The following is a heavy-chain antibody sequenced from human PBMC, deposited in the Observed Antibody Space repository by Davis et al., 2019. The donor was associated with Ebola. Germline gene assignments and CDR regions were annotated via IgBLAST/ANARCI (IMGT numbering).Heavy chain of an antibody. CDR1: GFTFSTYW. V-gene: IGHV3-7*01. D-gene: IGHD5/OR15-5a*01. J-gene: IGHJ4*02. CDR3: AKDHSLFRGGFDY. CDR2: IKLDGSEI. Sequence: GESLKISCAASGFTFSTYWMTWVRQAPGKGLEWVANIKLDGSEIHYMDSVKGRFTISRDNSKNTLYLQMNSLRAEDTAVYYCAKDHSLFRGGFDYWGQGTLVTVSS.